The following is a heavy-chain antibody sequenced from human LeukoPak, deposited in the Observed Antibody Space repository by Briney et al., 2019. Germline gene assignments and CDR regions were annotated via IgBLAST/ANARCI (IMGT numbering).Heavy chain of an antibody. CDR3: ARHGHCTNGVCYSNYYYHMDV. CDR1: GSRFASSW. CDR2: IYPDDSDT. V-gene: IGHV5-51*01. J-gene: IGHJ6*03. D-gene: IGHD2-8*01. Sequence: GESLKISCKGSGSRFASSWIGWVRQMPGKGLEWMGIIYPDDSDTRYSPSFEDQITISVDKSISTSYLQWSSLKASDTAVYYCARHGHCTNGVCYSNYYYHMDVWGKGTTVTVSS.